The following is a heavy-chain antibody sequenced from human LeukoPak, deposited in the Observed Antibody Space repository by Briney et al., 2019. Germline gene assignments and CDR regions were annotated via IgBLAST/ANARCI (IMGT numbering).Heavy chain of an antibody. CDR3: GRVGGSYSPVLI. Sequence: PGGSLRLSCAASGFTFSSYWMHWVRQAPGKGLVWVSRINTDGNNTSFADSVKGRFTISRDNAKNTLYLQMNSLRAEDTAVYYCGRVGGSYSPVLIWGQGTLVTVSS. CDR1: GFTFSSYW. V-gene: IGHV3-74*01. J-gene: IGHJ4*02. CDR2: INTDGNNT. D-gene: IGHD1-26*01.